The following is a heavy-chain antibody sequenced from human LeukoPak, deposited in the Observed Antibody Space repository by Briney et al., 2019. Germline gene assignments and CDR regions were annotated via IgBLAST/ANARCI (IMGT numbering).Heavy chain of an antibody. V-gene: IGHV4-34*01. J-gene: IGHJ2*01. Sequence: GSLKLSCAASGFTFSSYWMTWVRQPPGKGLEWIGEINHSGSTNYNPSLKSRVTISVDTSKNQFSLKLSSVTAADTAVYYCARTGYLGWIFGPTRWYFDLWGRGTLVTVSS. CDR1: GFTFSSYW. D-gene: IGHD3/OR15-3a*01. CDR2: INHSGST. CDR3: ARTGYLGWIFGPTRWYFDL.